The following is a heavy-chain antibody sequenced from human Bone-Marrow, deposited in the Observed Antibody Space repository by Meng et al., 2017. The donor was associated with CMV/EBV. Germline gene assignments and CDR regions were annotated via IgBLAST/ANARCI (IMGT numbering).Heavy chain of an antibody. J-gene: IGHJ4*02. Sequence: GESLKISCAASGFNFSSYAMSWVRQAPGKGLEWVGRIKSKTDGGTTDYAAPVKGRFTISRDDSKNTLYLQMNSLKTEDTAVYYCTTEPLITIFGVVITVDYWGQGTLVTVSS. D-gene: IGHD3-3*01. CDR3: TTEPLITIFGVVITVDY. CDR1: GFNFSSYA. V-gene: IGHV3-15*01. CDR2: IKSKTDGGTT.